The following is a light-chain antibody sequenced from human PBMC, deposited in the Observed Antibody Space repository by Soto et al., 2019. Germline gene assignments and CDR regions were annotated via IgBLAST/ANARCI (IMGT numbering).Light chain of an antibody. CDR3: QQYNNWPPIT. Sequence: ELVLTQSPATLSLSPGERATLSCRASQSVSSNLAWYQQKPGQAPRLLIYGASTRATGIPARFSGSGSGAEFTPTISSLQSEDFAVYYCQQYNNWPPITFGQGTRVEI. CDR2: GAS. CDR1: QSVSSN. V-gene: IGKV3-15*01. J-gene: IGKJ5*01.